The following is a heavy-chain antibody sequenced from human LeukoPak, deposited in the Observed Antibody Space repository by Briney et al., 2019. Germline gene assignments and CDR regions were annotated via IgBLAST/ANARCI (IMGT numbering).Heavy chain of an antibody. Sequence: GGSLRLSCIASGFTLSRYIMNWVRQAPGKGLEWVTSISNDSRYIYYADSVKGRFTISRDNAENTVYLQTNSLRVEDTAMYYCASLSGVWDTGDKKWFDPWGQGTLVTVSS. V-gene: IGHV3-21*01. D-gene: IGHD2-8*02. J-gene: IGHJ5*02. CDR3: ASLSGVWDTGDKKWFDP. CDR1: GFTLSRYI. CDR2: ISNDSRYI.